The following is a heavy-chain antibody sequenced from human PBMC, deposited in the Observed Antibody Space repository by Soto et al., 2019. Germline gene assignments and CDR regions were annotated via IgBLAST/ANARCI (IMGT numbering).Heavy chain of an antibody. CDR1: GFTVSSNY. D-gene: IGHD3-22*01. J-gene: IGHJ5*02. V-gene: IGHV3-66*01. CDR2: IYSGGTT. CDR3: ARNGDSSDYRGWFDP. Sequence: EVQLVESGGGLVQPGGSLRLSCAASGFTVSSNYMSWVRQAPGKGLEGVPVIYSGGTTYYADSVKGRFTISRDNSKNTLYLQMNSLRAEDTAVYYCARNGDSSDYRGWFDPWGQGTLVTVSS.